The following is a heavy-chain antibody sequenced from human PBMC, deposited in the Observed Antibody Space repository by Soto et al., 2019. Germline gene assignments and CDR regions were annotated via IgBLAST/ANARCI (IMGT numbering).Heavy chain of an antibody. V-gene: IGHV4-34*01. CDR2: INDRGSI. Sequence: QVQLQQWGAGPLRPLETLSLTCGVSGGSFSGYYWAWLRQSPGKGLEWIGEINDRGSINYNPSLKSRVSISVDTSKNHYSLNLRFVTAADTAVYYCARESHDILTGPPWVWYFDLWGRGTLVTVSS. CDR1: GGSFSGYY. CDR3: ARESHDILTGPPWVWYFDL. J-gene: IGHJ2*01. D-gene: IGHD3-9*01.